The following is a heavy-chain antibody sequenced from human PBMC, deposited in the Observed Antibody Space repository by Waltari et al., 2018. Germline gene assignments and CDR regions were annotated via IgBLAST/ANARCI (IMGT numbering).Heavy chain of an antibody. CDR2: ISPYNYEP. CDR3: VRDRDPANPTPTNNFFDP. J-gene: IGHJ5*02. D-gene: IGHD2-15*01. V-gene: IGHV1-18*01. Sequence: AQLEQSGAELKLPGASVTVSCKSSGYTFSHYGLTWVRQSPGQGLEWMGWISPYNYEPQYTQKLQGRFTMTTDTLLNTAYMELRSLTSDDTAVYYCVRDRDPANPTPTNNFFDPWGQGTLVTVSA. CDR1: GYTFSHYG.